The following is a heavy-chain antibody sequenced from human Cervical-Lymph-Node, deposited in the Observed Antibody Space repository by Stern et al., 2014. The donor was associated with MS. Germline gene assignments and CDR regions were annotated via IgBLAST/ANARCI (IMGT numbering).Heavy chain of an antibody. V-gene: IGHV3-15*01. CDR3: LWQKDLYYGLDA. Sequence: VQLVESGGGLVKPGGSLRLSCAASGIIFRDAWMNLVRPPPGTGLAWVGRVKSKASGGTIDYGAPAKGRFTISRDDSQNTVYLQMNSLKIEDTGVYYCLWQKDLYYGLDAWGQGTTVTVSS. J-gene: IGHJ6*02. CDR1: GIIFRDAW. CDR2: VKSKASGGTI.